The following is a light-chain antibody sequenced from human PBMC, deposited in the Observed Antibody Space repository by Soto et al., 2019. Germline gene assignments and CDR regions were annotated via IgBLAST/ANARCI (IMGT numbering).Light chain of an antibody. CDR1: SSDVGGYNY. CDR3: CSYAGSYTEV. V-gene: IGLV2-11*01. CDR2: DVS. Sequence: QAVLTQPRSVSGSPVQSVTISCTVTSSDVGGYNYVSWYQQHPGKAPKLMIYDVSKRPSGVPDRFSGSKSGNTASLTISGLQAEDEADYYCCSYAGSYTEVFGTGTRSPS. J-gene: IGLJ1*01.